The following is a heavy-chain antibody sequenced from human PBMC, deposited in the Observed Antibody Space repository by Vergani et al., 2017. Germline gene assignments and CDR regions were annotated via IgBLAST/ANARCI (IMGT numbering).Heavy chain of an antibody. CDR3: AKEGEVYCSGGTCYPEY. Sequence: QVQLVESGGGVVQPGGSLRLSCAASGFTFNSYGMHWVRQAPGKGLEWVASIRSDESRRYYGDSMEGPFTISRDNSKNTLYLQMKSLRPEDTAVYYCAKEGEVYCSGGTCYPEYGGQGTLVIVSS. D-gene: IGHD2-15*01. V-gene: IGHV3-30*02. CDR1: GFTFNSYG. CDR2: IRSDESRR. J-gene: IGHJ4*02.